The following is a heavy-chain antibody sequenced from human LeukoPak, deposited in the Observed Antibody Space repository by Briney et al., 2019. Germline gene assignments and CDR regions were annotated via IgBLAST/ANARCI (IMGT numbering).Heavy chain of an antibody. D-gene: IGHD2/OR15-2a*01. V-gene: IGHV4-30-2*01. J-gene: IGHJ4*02. CDR2: IYHSGST. Sequence: SETLSLTCAVSGGSISSGGYSWSWIRQPPGQGLEWIGYIYHSGSTYYNPSLKSRVTISVDRSKNQFSLKLSSVTAADTAVYYCARAPGLLIDYWGQGTLVTVSS. CDR1: GGSISSGGYS. CDR3: ARAPGLLIDY.